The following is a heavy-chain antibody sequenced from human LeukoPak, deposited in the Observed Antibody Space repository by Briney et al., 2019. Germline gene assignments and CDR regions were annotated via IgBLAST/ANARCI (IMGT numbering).Heavy chain of an antibody. CDR2: INPNSGGT. D-gene: IGHD6-19*01. CDR1: GYTFTGYY. Sequence: ASVKVSCKASGYTFTGYYMHWVRQAPGQGLEWMGWINPNSGGTNYAQKFQGRVTMTRDTSISTAYVELSRLRSDDTAVYYCARDSSGWYVPARVFNYWGQGTLVTVSS. J-gene: IGHJ4*02. CDR3: ARDSSGWYVPARVFNY. V-gene: IGHV1-2*02.